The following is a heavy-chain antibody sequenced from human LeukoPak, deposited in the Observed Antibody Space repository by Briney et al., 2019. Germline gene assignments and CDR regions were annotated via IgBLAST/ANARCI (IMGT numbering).Heavy chain of an antibody. CDR2: IWYDGSNK. Sequence: GGSLRLSCAASGFTFSSYSMHWVRQAPGKGLEWVALIWYDGSNKYYTDSVKGRLTISRDNSKNTLYLQMNSLRAEDTAIYYCAREGPRGNSQFDYWGQGTLVTVSS. V-gene: IGHV3-33*08. J-gene: IGHJ4*02. CDR1: GFTFSSYS. CDR3: AREGPRGNSQFDY. D-gene: IGHD2/OR15-2a*01.